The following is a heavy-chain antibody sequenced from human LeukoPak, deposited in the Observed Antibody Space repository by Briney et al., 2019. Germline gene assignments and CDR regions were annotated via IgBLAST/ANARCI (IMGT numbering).Heavy chain of an antibody. Sequence: GGSLRLSCAASGFIFSNSAMNWVRQAPGKGLEWVSAISGSGSNTLYADSVRGRFTISRDNSKNTLYLQMNSLRAEDTAVYYCAKDSETYSSSCPEDWGQGTLVTVSS. CDR3: AKDSETYSSSCPED. V-gene: IGHV3-23*01. J-gene: IGHJ4*02. CDR2: ISGSGSNT. CDR1: GFIFSNSA. D-gene: IGHD6-13*01.